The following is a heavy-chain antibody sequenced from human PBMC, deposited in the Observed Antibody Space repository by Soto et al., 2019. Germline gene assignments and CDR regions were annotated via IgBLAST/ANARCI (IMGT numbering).Heavy chain of an antibody. CDR2: IYHSGST. J-gene: IGHJ2*01. Sequence: PSETLSLTCAVSGGSISSGGYAWSWIRQPPGKGLEWIGYIYHSGSTYYNPSLKSRVTISVDRSKNQFSLKLSSVTAADTAVYYCARGSGHGYNRYWYFDLWGRGTLVTVSS. D-gene: IGHD6-25*01. V-gene: IGHV4-30-2*01. CDR1: GGSISSGGYA. CDR3: ARGSGHGYNRYWYFDL.